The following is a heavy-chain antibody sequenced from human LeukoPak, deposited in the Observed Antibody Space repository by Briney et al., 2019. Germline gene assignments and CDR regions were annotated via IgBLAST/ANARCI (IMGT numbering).Heavy chain of an antibody. D-gene: IGHD3-10*01. J-gene: IGHJ4*02. Sequence: GGSLRLSCAASGFTVSSNYMSWVRQAPGKGLEWVSVIYSGGSTYYADSVKGQFTISRDNSKNTLYLQMNSLRAEDTAVYYCASLVPMVRGVITFDYWGQGTLVTVSS. CDR2: IYSGGST. CDR1: GFTVSSNY. V-gene: IGHV3-53*01. CDR3: ASLVPMVRGVITFDY.